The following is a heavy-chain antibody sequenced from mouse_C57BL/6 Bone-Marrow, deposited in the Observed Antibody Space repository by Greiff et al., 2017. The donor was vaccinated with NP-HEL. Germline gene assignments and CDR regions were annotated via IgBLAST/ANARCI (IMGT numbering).Heavy chain of an antibody. Sequence: QVQLQQPGAVLVRPGTSVKLSCKASGYTFTSYWMHWVKQRPGQGLEWIGVIDPSDSYTNYNQKFKGKATLTVDTSSSTAYMQLSSLTSEDSAVYYCARGGSGYPFAYWGQGTLVTVSA. CDR1: GYTFTSYW. CDR2: IDPSDSYT. J-gene: IGHJ3*01. V-gene: IGHV1-59*01. CDR3: ARGGSGYPFAY. D-gene: IGHD3-2*02.